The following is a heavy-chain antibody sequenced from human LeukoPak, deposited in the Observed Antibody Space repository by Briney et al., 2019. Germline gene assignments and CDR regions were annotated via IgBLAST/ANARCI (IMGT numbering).Heavy chain of an antibody. CDR1: GGSISSSSYY. V-gene: IGHV4-39*01. CDR2: IYYSGST. D-gene: IGHD2-2*01. Sequence: SETLSLTCTVSGGSISSSSYYWGWIRQPPGKGLEWIGIIYYSGSTYYNPSLNSRLTISVDTSKNQFSLKLSSVTATDTAVYYCARRGYCSSTSCYEYWFDPWGQGTLVTVSS. J-gene: IGHJ5*02. CDR3: ARRGYCSSTSCYEYWFDP.